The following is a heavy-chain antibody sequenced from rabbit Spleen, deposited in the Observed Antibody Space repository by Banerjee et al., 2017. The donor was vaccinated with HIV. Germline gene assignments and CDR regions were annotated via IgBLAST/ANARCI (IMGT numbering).Heavy chain of an antibody. V-gene: IGHV1S45*01. J-gene: IGHJ4*01. CDR3: ARDLVGVIGWNFYL. D-gene: IGHD1-1*01. Sequence: QEQLEESGGDLVKPEGSLTLTCKASGIDFSSYYYMCWVRQAPGKGLEWIACINTATGKAVYATWAKGRFAISRTSSTTVTLRMTSLTAADRAAYFCARDLVGVIGWNFYLWGPGTLVTVS. CDR2: INTATGKA. CDR1: GIDFSSYYY.